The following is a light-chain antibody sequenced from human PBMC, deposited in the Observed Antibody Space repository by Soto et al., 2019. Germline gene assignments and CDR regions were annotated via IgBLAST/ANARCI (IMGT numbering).Light chain of an antibody. J-gene: IGKJ1*01. CDR2: KAS. CDR3: QQYHIASGT. CDR1: QTIDSW. V-gene: IGKV1-5*03. Sequence: DIKSADSGSSVDVAVRGIVTITCRASQTIDSWLAWYQQRPGKPPNLLIYKASTLASGVPSRFSGSGPGTEYTLTLRSLQPYDIATHYCQQYHIASGTYGQGTKVDIK.